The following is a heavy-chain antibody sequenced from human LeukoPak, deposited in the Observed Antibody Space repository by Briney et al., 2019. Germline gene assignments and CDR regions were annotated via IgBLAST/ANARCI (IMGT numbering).Heavy chain of an antibody. CDR1: GGSITSHY. V-gene: IGHV4-59*11. Sequence: SETLSLTCNVSGGSITSHYWSWIRQPPGKGLEWIAYIYYSGSTNYNPSLKSRVTISVDTSKNQFSLKLSPVTAADTAAYYCARFSSGDAFDIWGQGTMVTVSS. CDR3: ARFSSGDAFDI. CDR2: IYYSGST. D-gene: IGHD3-22*01. J-gene: IGHJ3*02.